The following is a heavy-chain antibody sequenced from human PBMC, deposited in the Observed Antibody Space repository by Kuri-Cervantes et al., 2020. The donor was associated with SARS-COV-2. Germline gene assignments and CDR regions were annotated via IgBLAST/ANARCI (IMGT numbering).Heavy chain of an antibody. CDR1: GYTFIGYY. CDR2: ISPLFGKA. Sequence: SVKVSCKASGYTFIGYYMHWVRQAPGQGLEWMGGISPLFGKANYAQKFQGRVTITADESTSTVYMEVSSLRFEDTAVYYCTKERGNTYGFDYWGQGTLVTVSS. J-gene: IGHJ4*02. CDR3: TKERGNTYGFDY. D-gene: IGHD5-18*01. V-gene: IGHV1-69*13.